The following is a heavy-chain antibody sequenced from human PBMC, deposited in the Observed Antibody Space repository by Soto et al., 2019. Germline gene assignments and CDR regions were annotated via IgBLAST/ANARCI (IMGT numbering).Heavy chain of an antibody. CDR3: ARDTVEMATTL. J-gene: IGHJ4*02. CDR2: INHSGST. Sequence: QVQLQQWGAGLLKPSETLSLTCAVYGGSFIGYYWSWIRQPPGKGLEWIGEINHSGSTNYNPSLKSRVTISVDTSKNQFSLKLSSVTAADTAVYYCARDTVEMATTLWGQGTLVTVSS. CDR1: GGSFIGYY. V-gene: IGHV4-34*01. D-gene: IGHD4-4*01.